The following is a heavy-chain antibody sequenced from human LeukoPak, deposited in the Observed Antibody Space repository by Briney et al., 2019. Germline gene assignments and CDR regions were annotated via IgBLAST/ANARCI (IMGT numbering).Heavy chain of an antibody. CDR3: ARAPQGSSGSKDFDY. D-gene: IGHD6-19*01. CDR2: IYPGDSGS. CDR1: GYSFTSYW. V-gene: IGHV5-51*01. J-gene: IGHJ4*02. Sequence: GESLNISCKGSGYSFTSYWIVWVRQTPAKSLGCMGAIYPGDSGSRYSPSFQGQVTISADKYISTAYLQWSSLKASDTAMYFCARAPQGSSGSKDFDYWGQGTLVTVSS.